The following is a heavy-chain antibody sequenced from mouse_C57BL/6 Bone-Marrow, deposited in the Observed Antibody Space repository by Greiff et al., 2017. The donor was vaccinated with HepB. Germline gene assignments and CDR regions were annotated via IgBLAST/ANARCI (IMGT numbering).Heavy chain of an antibody. D-gene: IGHD2-4*01. J-gene: IGHJ4*01. Sequence: EVQLQQSGPELVKPGASVKISCKASGYTFTDYYMNWVKQSHGKGLEWIGDINPNNGGTSYNQKFKGKATLTVDKSSSTAYMELRSLTSEDSAVYYCASPWGLRRRDYAMDYWGQGTSVTVSS. V-gene: IGHV1-26*01. CDR1: GYTFTDYY. CDR2: INPNNGGT. CDR3: ASPWGLRRRDYAMDY.